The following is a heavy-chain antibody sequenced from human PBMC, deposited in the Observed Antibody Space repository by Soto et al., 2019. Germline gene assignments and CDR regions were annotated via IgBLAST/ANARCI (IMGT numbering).Heavy chain of an antibody. CDR2: ISDDGENK. J-gene: IGHJ4*02. CDR1: GLTFSLYA. CDR3: AKDRYSNSLGHLEY. Sequence: QVQLVESGGGVVQPGRSLRLSCTASGLTFSLYAMHWVRQAPGKGLEWVAVISDDGENKYYADSVKGRFTISRDNSKNTLYLQMNSLRAEDTAVYYCAKDRYSNSLGHLEYWGQGTLVTVSS. D-gene: IGHD5-12*01. V-gene: IGHV3-30*18.